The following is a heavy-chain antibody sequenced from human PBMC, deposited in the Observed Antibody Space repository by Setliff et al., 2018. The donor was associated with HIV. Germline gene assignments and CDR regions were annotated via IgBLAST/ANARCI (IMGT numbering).Heavy chain of an antibody. CDR1: GGSITGYY. J-gene: IGHJ4*02. CDR3: ARDRRDDYYLTAYFDS. Sequence: SETLSLTCTVSGGSITGYYWSWIRQPPGKGMEWIGYIYYNGGTNYNPSLKSRVTMLVDTSENHFTLKLTSVTAADTAMYYCARDRRDDYYLTAYFDSLGQGTLVTVSS. D-gene: IGHD1-26*01. V-gene: IGHV4-59*01. CDR2: IYYNGGT.